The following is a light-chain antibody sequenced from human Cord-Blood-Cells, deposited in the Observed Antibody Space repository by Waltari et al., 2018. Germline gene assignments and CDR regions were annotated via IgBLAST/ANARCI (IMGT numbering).Light chain of an antibody. J-gene: IGKJ4*01. CDR1: QDISNY. CDR2: DAS. CDR3: QQYDNLPLT. V-gene: IGKV1-33*01. Sequence: DIQMIQSPSSLSDSVGARVTITCQTSQDISNYLNWYQQKPGKAPKLLSYDASNLETGVPSRFSGSGSGTDFTFTISSLQPEDIATYYCQQYDNLPLTFGGGTKVEIK.